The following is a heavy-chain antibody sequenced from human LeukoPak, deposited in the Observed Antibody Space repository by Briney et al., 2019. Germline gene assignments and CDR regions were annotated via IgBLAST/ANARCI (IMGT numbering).Heavy chain of an antibody. D-gene: IGHD2-2*01. CDR2: INHSGST. Sequence: SETLSLTCAVYGGSFSGYYWSWIRQPPGKGLEWIGEINHSGSTNYNPSLKSRVTISVDTSKNQFSLKLSSVTAADTAVYYCARGRRGPISCYYFDYWGQGTLVTVSS. CDR1: GGSFSGYY. J-gene: IGHJ4*02. V-gene: IGHV4-34*01. CDR3: ARGRRGPISCYYFDY.